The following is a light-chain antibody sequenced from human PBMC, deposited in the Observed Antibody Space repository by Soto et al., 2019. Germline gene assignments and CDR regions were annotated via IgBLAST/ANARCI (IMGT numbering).Light chain of an antibody. CDR2: EVS. CDR1: SSDVVSYNL. V-gene: IGLV2-23*02. CDR3: CSYSGSSTFYV. J-gene: IGLJ1*01. Sequence: QSVLTQPASVSGSPGQSITISCTGTSSDVVSYNLVSWYQQHPGKAPKLMIYEVSKRPSGVSNRFSSSKSGNTASLTISGLQAEDEADYYCCSYSGSSTFYVFGTGTKLTVL.